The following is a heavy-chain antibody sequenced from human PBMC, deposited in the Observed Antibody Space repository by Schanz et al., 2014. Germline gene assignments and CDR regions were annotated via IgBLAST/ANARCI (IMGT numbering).Heavy chain of an antibody. CDR3: ARGRGFYDY. Sequence: QVQLVQSGGEMKKPGASVKVSCKASGYTFTSYGINWVRQAPGQGLEWVGRFIPILDVGNYAQQFQGRVTFTADKSTSTAYMDLRSLTSEDTAVHYCARGRGFYDYWGQGTLVTVSS. D-gene: IGHD3-10*01. CDR2: FIPILDVG. CDR1: GYTFTSYG. J-gene: IGHJ4*02. V-gene: IGHV1-69*02.